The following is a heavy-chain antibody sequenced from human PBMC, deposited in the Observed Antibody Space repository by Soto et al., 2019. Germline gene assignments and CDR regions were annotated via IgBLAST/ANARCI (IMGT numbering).Heavy chain of an antibody. CDR1: GGTFSSYT. V-gene: IGHV1-69*02. Sequence: SVKVSCKASGGTFSSYTISWVRQAPGQGLGWMGRIIPILGIANYAQKFQGRVTITADKSTSTAYMELSSLRSEDTAVYYCARTSSSSSNWFDPWGQGTLVTVSS. CDR3: ARTSSSSSNWFDP. J-gene: IGHJ5*02. CDR2: IIPILGIA. D-gene: IGHD6-6*01.